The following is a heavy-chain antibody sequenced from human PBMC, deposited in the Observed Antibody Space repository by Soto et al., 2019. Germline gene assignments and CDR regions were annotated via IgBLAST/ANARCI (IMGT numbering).Heavy chain of an antibody. CDR3: ARVRMIVVVSGAFDI. J-gene: IGHJ3*02. CDR1: GFSVSSNY. D-gene: IGHD3-22*01. CDR2: IYSGGST. Sequence: GGSLRLSCAASGFSVSSNYMSWVRQAPGKGLEWVSVIYSGGSTYNADSVKGRFTISRDNSRNTLYLQMNSLRAEDTAVYYCARVRMIVVVSGAFDIWGQGTMVTVSS. V-gene: IGHV3-53*01.